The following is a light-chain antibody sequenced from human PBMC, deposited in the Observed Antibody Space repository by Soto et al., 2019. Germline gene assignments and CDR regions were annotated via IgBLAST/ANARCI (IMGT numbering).Light chain of an antibody. V-gene: IGLV1-40*01. J-gene: IGLJ2*01. CDR1: SSNIGAGYD. CDR3: QSYDSRYVV. CDR2: GNS. Sequence: QSVLTQPPSVSGAPGQRVTISCTGSSSNIGAGYDVHWYQQLPGTAPKLLIYGNSNRPSGVPDRFSGSKSGTSASLAITGLQAEDGADYYCQSYDSRYVVFGGGTKLTVL.